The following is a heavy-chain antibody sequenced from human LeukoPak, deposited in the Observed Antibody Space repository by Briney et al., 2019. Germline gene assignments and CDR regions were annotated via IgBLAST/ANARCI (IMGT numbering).Heavy chain of an antibody. CDR2: INHSGST. CDR3: ARLRGSYYGDYFDY. V-gene: IGHV4-34*01. CDR1: GGSFSGYY. Sequence: SETLSLTCAVYGGSFSGYYWSWIRQPPGKGLEWIGEINHSGSTNYNPSLKSRVTISVDTSKNLFSLKLSSVTAADTAVYYCARLRGSYYGDYFDYWGQGTLVTVSS. J-gene: IGHJ4*02. D-gene: IGHD3-10*01.